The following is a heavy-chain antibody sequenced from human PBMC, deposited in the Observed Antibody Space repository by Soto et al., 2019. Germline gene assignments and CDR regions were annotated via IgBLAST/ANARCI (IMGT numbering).Heavy chain of an antibody. CDR3: AKTGFWSDYRVADY. Sequence: SDTLSLTCTVSGGSISSSSYYWGWIRQPPGKGLEWIGSIYYSGSTYYNPSLKSRITISVDTSKNQFSLKLSSVTAADTAVYFCAKTGFWSDYRVADYWGQGSLVTVSS. CDR2: IYYSGST. V-gene: IGHV4-39*01. J-gene: IGHJ4*02. CDR1: GGSISSSSYY. D-gene: IGHD3-3*01.